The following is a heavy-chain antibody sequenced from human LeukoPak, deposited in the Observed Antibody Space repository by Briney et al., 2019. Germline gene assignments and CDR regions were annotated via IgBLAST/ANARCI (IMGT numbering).Heavy chain of an antibody. CDR2: ISGSGGST. V-gene: IGHV3-23*01. J-gene: IGHJ3*02. CDR3: AKDLRGIPQI. D-gene: IGHD3-10*01. Sequence: GRSLRLSCAASGFTFSSYAMSWVRQAPGKGLEWVSAISGSGGSTYYADSVKGRFTISRDNSKNTLYLQMNSLRAGDTAVYYCAKDLRGIPQIWGQGTMVTVSS. CDR1: GFTFSSYA.